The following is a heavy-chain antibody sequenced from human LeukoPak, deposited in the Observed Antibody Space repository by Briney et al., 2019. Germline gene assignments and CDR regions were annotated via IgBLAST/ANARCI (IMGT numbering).Heavy chain of an antibody. CDR3: AREVPSLDY. V-gene: IGHV3-23*01. CDR2: ISGSGGST. J-gene: IGHJ4*02. Sequence: PGGSLRLSCAASGFTLSSYWMHWVRQAPGKGLEWVSTISGSGGSTYSAASVTGRFTISRDNSKNTLYLQMSSLRVEDTAVYYCAREVPSLDYWGQGTLVTVSS. D-gene: IGHD4/OR15-4a*01. CDR1: GFTLSSYW.